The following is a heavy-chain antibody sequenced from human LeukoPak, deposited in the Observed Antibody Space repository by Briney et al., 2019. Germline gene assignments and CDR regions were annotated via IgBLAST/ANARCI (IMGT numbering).Heavy chain of an antibody. V-gene: IGHV3-23*01. CDR3: AKDRGRQQLDGEFDY. J-gene: IGHJ4*02. Sequence: GGSLRLSCAASGFTFSSYAMSWVRQAPGKGLEWVSAISGSGGSTYYADSVKGRFTISRDNSKNTLYLQMNSLRAEDTAVHYCAKDRGRQQLDGEFDYWGQGTLVTVSS. CDR2: ISGSGGST. CDR1: GFTFSSYA. D-gene: IGHD6-13*01.